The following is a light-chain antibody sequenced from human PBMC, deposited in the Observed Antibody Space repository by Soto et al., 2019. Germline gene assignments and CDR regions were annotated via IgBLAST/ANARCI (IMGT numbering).Light chain of an antibody. J-gene: IGLJ2*01. Sequence: QSALTQPASVSGSLGQSITISCTGTSIDVGGYNYVSWYQQHPGQAPKLLIYDVSHRPSGISYRFSGSKSGNTASLTISGLPAEDEADYYCSSYTGSAGLVIFGGGTKLTVL. V-gene: IGLV2-14*03. CDR1: SIDVGGYNY. CDR2: DVS. CDR3: SSYTGSAGLVI.